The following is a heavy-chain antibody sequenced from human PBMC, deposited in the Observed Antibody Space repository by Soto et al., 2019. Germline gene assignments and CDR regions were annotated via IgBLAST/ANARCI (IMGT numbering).Heavy chain of an antibody. Sequence: GGALRLSCAASGFTLSSYWMAWVRQTPGKGLEFVANIRQDGKEINYVDSVKGRFTISRDNAKNSLFLQMNSLRDDDTAVYYCGTDQWGGAFDIGGQGTMVTVSS. D-gene: IGHD3-10*01. V-gene: IGHV3-7*01. CDR2: IRQDGKEI. J-gene: IGHJ3*02. CDR3: GTDQWGGAFDI. CDR1: GFTLSSYW.